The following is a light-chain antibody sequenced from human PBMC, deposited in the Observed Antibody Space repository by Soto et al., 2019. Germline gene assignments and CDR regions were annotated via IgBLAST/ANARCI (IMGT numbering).Light chain of an antibody. CDR1: QSLGSY. Sequence: EIVLTQSPATLSLSPGEIATLSCRASQSLGSYLAWYQQKPGQAPRLLIYGASSRATGIPDRFSGSGSGTDFTLTISRLEPEDFAVYYCQQYGSSKITFGQGTRLEIK. CDR2: GAS. J-gene: IGKJ5*01. V-gene: IGKV3-20*01. CDR3: QQYGSSKIT.